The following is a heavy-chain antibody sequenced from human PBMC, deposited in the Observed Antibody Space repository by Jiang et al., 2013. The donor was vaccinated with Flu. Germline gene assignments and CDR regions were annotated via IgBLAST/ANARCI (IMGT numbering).Heavy chain of an antibody. V-gene: IGHV4-59*11. J-gene: IGHJ4*02. Sequence: LLKPSETLSLTCTVSGDSIIGHYCSWIRQPPGKRLEWIGYVYSTGNANYIPSLKSRVTISADTSRSQFFLRLSSVTAADTAVYYCARGRDGYTDWGQGTLVTVSS. D-gene: IGHD5-24*01. CDR3: ARGRDGYTD. CDR1: GDSIIGHY. CDR2: VYSTGNA.